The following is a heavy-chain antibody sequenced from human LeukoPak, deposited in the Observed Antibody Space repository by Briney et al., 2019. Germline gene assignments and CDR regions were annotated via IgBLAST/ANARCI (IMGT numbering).Heavy chain of an antibody. J-gene: IGHJ4*02. CDR1: GFTFSSYS. Sequence: GGSLRLSCAASGFTFSSYSMNWVRQAPGKGLEWVSSISSSSSYIYYADSVKGRFTIPRDNAKNSLYLQMNSLRAEDTAVYYCARDQVVVVPAAIDGLDYWGQGTLVTVSS. V-gene: IGHV3-21*01. CDR3: ARDQVVVVPAAIDGLDY. D-gene: IGHD2-2*01. CDR2: ISSSSSYI.